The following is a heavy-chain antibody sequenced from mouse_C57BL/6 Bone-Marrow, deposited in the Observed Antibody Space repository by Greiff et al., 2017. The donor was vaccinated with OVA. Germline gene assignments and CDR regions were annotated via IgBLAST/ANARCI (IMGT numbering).Heavy chain of an antibody. Sequence: VQLQQPGAELVRPGSSVKLSCKASGYTFTSYWMHWVKQRPIQGLEWIGNIDPSDSETHYNQKFKDKATLTVDKSSSTAYMQLSSLTSEDSAVYYCARVPYGGYWYFDVWGTGTTVTVSS. J-gene: IGHJ1*03. CDR3: ARVPYGGYWYFDV. CDR1: GYTFTSYW. CDR2: IDPSDSET. D-gene: IGHD1-1*01. V-gene: IGHV1-52*01.